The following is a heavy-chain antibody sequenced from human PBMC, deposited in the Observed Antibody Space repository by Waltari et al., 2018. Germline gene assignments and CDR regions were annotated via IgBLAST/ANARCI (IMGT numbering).Heavy chain of an antibody. CDR3: TRQVLGYCTSAACRRLES. V-gene: IGHV4-38-2*01. CDR1: GYAVNSGFY. J-gene: IGHJ4*02. CDR2: IYHDGPT. Sequence: QVQLHESGPGLVKSSETLSLTCDVSGYAVNSGFYWGWIRQAPGKGLEWVATIYHDGPTFYKPSLKSRLSVSMDTSKNQISLTLKSMTAADTAVYYCTRQVLGYCTSAACRRLESWGQGTLVTVSS. D-gene: IGHD2-8*02.